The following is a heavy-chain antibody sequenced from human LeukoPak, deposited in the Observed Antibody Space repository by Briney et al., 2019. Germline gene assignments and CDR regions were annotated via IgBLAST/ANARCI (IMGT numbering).Heavy chain of an antibody. CDR2: IYTSGST. Sequence: PSQTLSLTCTVSGGFISSDSYYWTWIRQPAGRGLEWIGHIYTSGSTNYNPSLKSRVTISVDTSKSHFSLNLSSVTAADTAVYYCARVLAVAGTPFDYWGQGTLVTVSS. D-gene: IGHD6-19*01. V-gene: IGHV4-61*09. J-gene: IGHJ4*02. CDR3: ARVLAVAGTPFDY. CDR1: GGFISSDSYY.